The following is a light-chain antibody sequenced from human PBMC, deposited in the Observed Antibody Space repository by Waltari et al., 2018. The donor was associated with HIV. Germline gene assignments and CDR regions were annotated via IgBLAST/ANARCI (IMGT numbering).Light chain of an antibody. CDR1: QSISSW. CDR2: KAS. CDR3: QQSRT. J-gene: IGKJ1*01. V-gene: IGKV1-5*03. Sequence: DIQMTQSPSTLSASVGDRVTITCRASQSISSWLAWYQQKPGEAPKLLIYKASSIESGVPSRFSGSGSGTEFTLTISSLQPDDFATYYCQQSRTFGQGTKVDIK.